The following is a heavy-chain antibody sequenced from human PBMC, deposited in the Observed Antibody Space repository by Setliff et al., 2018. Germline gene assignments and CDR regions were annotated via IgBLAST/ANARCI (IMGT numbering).Heavy chain of an antibody. CDR3: TTDSMFYFDSSGYHVLDY. Sequence: GESLKISCRGVGYTFTSYWIGWVRQLPGKGLEWVGIIYPGDWDTRYSPSFRGQVTRSVDTSINTAYLHWSRLRSEDTAVYYCTTDSMFYFDSSGYHVLDYWGQGTLVTVS. J-gene: IGHJ4*02. CDR2: IYPGDWDT. D-gene: IGHD3-22*01. V-gene: IGHV5-51*01. CDR1: GYTFTSYW.